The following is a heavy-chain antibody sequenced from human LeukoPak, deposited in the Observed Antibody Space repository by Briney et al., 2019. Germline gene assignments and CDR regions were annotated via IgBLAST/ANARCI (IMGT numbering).Heavy chain of an antibody. D-gene: IGHD6-19*01. J-gene: IGHJ2*01. CDR3: ARDTSGWYFNL. V-gene: IGHV4-59*01. CDR1: GGSMNTYY. CDR2: IHDSGTI. Sequence: SETLSLTCAVSGGSMNTYYWSWIRQFPGRGLQWLGYIHDSGTINYNPSLKSRLTMSIDTSKNQFSLNLTSVTAGDTAIYYCARDTSGWYFNLWGRGTLVTASS.